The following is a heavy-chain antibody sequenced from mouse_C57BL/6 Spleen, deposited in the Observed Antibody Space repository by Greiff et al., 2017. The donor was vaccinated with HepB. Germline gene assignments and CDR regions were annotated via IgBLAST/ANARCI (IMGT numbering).Heavy chain of an antibody. CDR2: IYPGSGNT. V-gene: IGHV1-66*01. Sequence: QVQLQQSGPELVKPGASVKISCKASGYSFTSYYIHWVQQGPGQGLEWIGWIYPGSGNTKYNEKFKGKATLTADTSSSTAYMQLSSLTSEDPAVYYCARAGDYSNQILFAYWGEGTLVTVSA. CDR3: ARAGDYSNQILFAY. D-gene: IGHD2-5*01. J-gene: IGHJ3*01. CDR1: GYSFTSYY.